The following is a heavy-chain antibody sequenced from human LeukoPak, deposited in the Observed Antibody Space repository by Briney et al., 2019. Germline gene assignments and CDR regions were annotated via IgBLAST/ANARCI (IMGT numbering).Heavy chain of an antibody. CDR3: AKDHSSGWYEDYYFDY. J-gene: IGHJ4*02. D-gene: IGHD6-19*01. CDR1: GFTFGTYA. Sequence: GGSLRPSCAASGFTFGTYAMSWVRQAPGKGLEWVSAISGSGGSTYYADSVKGRFTISRDNSKNTLYLQMNSLRAEDTAVYYCAKDHSSGWYEDYYFDYWGQGTLVTVSS. V-gene: IGHV3-23*01. CDR2: ISGSGGST.